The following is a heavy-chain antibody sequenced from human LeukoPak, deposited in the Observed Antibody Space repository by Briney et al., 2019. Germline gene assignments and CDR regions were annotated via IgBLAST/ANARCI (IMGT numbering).Heavy chain of an antibody. J-gene: IGHJ5*02. CDR1: GYSFTTHW. V-gene: IGHV5-51*01. Sequence: GESLKISCKGSGYSFTTHWIAWVRQMPGKGLEWMGIIYPGDSDTRYSPSFQGQVTISADKSISTAYLQWSSLKASDTAMYYCARLHRPPYNWFDPWGQGTLVTVSS. CDR3: ARLHRPPYNWFDP. CDR2: IYPGDSDT. D-gene: IGHD3-16*01.